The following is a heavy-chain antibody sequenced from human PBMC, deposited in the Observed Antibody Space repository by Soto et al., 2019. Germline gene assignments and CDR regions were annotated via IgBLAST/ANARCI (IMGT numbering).Heavy chain of an antibody. CDR3: AKANIAAAGIPSSFDY. Sequence: GGSLRLSCAASGFTFSSYAMSWVRQAPGKGLEWVSAISGSGGGTYYADSVKGRFTVSRDNSKNTLYLQMNSLRAEDTAVYYCAKANIAAAGIPSSFDYWGQGTLVTVSS. V-gene: IGHV3-23*01. CDR2: ISGSGGGT. D-gene: IGHD6-13*01. J-gene: IGHJ4*02. CDR1: GFTFSSYA.